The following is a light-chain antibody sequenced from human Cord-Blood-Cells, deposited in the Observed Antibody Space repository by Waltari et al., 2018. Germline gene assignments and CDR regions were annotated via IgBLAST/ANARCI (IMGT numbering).Light chain of an antibody. V-gene: IGLV2-18*02. J-gene: IGLJ3*02. CDR1: SSDVGSYNR. Sequence: SALTQPPSVSGSPGQSVTISCTGTSSDVGSYNRVSWYQQPPGTAPKLLIYGVSNLQSGVSQTFSGAKSGNTASLTISGRDACQDEAGEGSSYTSSSTLVFGGGTKLTVL. CDR3: SSYTSSSTLV. CDR2: GVS.